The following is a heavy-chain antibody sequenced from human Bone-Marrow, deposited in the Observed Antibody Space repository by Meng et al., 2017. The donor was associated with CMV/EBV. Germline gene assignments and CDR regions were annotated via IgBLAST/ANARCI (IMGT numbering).Heavy chain of an antibody. CDR3: ARNLGYDFWSSYYPYYYYYGMDV. CDR2: INSDGSST. V-gene: IGHV3-74*01. D-gene: IGHD3-3*01. CDR1: GFSISSYW. J-gene: IGHJ6*02. Sequence: GESLKISSAASGFSISSYWNHWVRQAPGKGLVWVSRINSDGSSTSYADSVKGRFTISRDNAKNTLYLQMNSLRAEDTAVYYCARNLGYDFWSSYYPYYYYYGMDVWGQGTTVTVSS.